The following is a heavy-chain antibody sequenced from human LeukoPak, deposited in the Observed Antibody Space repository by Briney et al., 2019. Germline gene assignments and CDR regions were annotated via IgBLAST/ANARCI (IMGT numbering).Heavy chain of an antibody. J-gene: IGHJ3*02. CDR2: ISKDGSNQ. V-gene: IGHV3-30-3*01. CDR3: ARDYSSFAFDI. D-gene: IGHD6-6*01. CDR1: GFTFSSSP. Sequence: GRSLRLSCAASGFTFSSSPMHWVRQAPDKGLEWVAIISKDGSNQYYADSVKGRFTISRDNSKDTLFLQMNSLRGEDTAVYYCARDYSSFAFDIWGQGTMVTVSS.